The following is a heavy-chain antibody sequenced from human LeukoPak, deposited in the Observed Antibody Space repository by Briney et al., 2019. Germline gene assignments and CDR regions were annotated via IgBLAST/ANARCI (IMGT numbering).Heavy chain of an antibody. D-gene: IGHD6-13*01. Sequence: GGSLRLSCAASGYTVSSNYMSWIRQAPGKGLEWVSYISSSGSTIYYADSVKGRFTISRDNAKNSLYLQMNSLRAEDTAVYYCARGISKWNWFDPWGQGTLVTVSS. V-gene: IGHV3-11*01. CDR2: ISSSGSTI. CDR3: ARGISKWNWFDP. CDR1: GYTVSSNY. J-gene: IGHJ5*02.